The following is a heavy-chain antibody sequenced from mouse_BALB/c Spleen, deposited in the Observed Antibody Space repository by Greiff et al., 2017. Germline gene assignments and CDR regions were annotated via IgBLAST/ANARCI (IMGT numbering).Heavy chain of an antibody. Sequence: VQVVESGAELVKPGASVKLSCKTSGYTFTSYWIQWVKQRPGQGLGWIGEIFPGTGTTYYNEKFKGKATLTIDTSSSTAYMQLSSLTSEDSAVYFCARRDRYDGFAYWGQGTLVTVSA. CDR3: ARRDRYDGFAY. V-gene: IGHV1S132*01. D-gene: IGHD2-14*01. J-gene: IGHJ3*01. CDR1: GYTFTSYW. CDR2: IFPGTGTT.